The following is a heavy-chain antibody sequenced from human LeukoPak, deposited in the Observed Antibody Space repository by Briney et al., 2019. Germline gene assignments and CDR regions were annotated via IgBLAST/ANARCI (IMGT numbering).Heavy chain of an antibody. CDR1: GFTFRTYW. Sequence: GGSLRLSCAVSGFTFRTYWMHWVRQVPGEGLVWVSRINEDGSITNYADYVKGRFSISRDNAKNSLYLEMNSLRAEDTAMYHCVRDSDTYGDHTTRRFDSWGQGTRVTVAS. CDR3: VRDSDTYGDHTTRRFDS. V-gene: IGHV3-74*01. CDR2: INEDGSIT. J-gene: IGHJ4*02. D-gene: IGHD4-17*01.